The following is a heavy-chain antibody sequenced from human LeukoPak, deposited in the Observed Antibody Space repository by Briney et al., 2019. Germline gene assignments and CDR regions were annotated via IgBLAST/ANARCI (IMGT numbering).Heavy chain of an antibody. J-gene: IGHJ4*02. V-gene: IGHV3-23*01. CDR1: GFTFSSYD. D-gene: IGHD2-15*01. Sequence: PGGSLRLSCAASGFTFSSYDMSWVRQAPGKGLEWVSSISGTGGGTHYVDSVKGRFTISRDNSKNTLYLQMNSLRAEDTALYYCAKGGGSLDYWGQGALVTVSS. CDR3: AKGGGSLDY. CDR2: ISGTGGGT.